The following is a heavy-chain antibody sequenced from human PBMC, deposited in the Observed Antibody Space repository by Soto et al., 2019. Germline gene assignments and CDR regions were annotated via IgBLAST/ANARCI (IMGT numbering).Heavy chain of an antibody. V-gene: IGHV3-33*01. CDR2: IWYDGSNK. Sequence: QVQLVESGGGVVQPGRSLRLSCAASGFTFSSYGMHWVRQAPGKGLEWVAVIWYDGSNKYYADSVKGRFTISRDNSKNTLYLQMNSPRAEDTAVYYCAMEDYGMDVWGQGTTVTVSS. J-gene: IGHJ6*02. D-gene: IGHD3-3*01. CDR1: GFTFSSYG. CDR3: AMEDYGMDV.